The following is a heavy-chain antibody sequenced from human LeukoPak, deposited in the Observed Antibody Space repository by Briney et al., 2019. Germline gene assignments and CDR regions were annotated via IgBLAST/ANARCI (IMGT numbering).Heavy chain of an antibody. CDR1: GFTFSSYG. J-gene: IGHJ4*02. D-gene: IGHD3-10*01. CDR2: ISYDGSNK. CDR3: AKDPHYHGSGSYGDYFDY. V-gene: IGHV3-30*18. Sequence: GGSLRLSCAASGFTFSSYGMHWVRQAPGKGLEWVAVISYDGSNKYYADSVKGRFTISRDNSKNTLYLQMNSLRAEDTAVYYCAKDPHYHGSGSYGDYFDYWGQGTLVTVSS.